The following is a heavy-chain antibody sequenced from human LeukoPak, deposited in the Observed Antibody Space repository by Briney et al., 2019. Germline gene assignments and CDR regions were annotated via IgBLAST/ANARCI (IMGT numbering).Heavy chain of an antibody. CDR3: ARFRVTMVLGGDYYYGMDV. CDR2: ISYDGGNK. Sequence: PGGSLRLSCAASGFTFSSYGMHWVRQAPGKGLEWVAVISYDGGNKYYADSVKGRFTISRDNSKNTLYLQMNSMRAEDTAVYYCARFRVTMVLGGDYYYGMDVWGQGTTVTVSS. CDR1: GFTFSSYG. D-gene: IGHD3-10*01. J-gene: IGHJ6*02. V-gene: IGHV3-30*03.